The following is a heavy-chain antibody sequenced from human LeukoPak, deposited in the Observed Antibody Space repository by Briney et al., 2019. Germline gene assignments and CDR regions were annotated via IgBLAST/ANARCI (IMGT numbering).Heavy chain of an antibody. CDR3: AKDMHSLDSSGWYGYFAAYYYGMDV. CDR2: ISWNSGSI. Sequence: LSLTCTVSGGSISGYYWSWIRQHPGKGLEWVSGISWNSGSIGYADSVKGRFTISRDNAKNSLYLQMNSLRAEDTALYYCAKDMHSLDSSGWYGYFAAYYYGMDVWGQGTTVTVSS. D-gene: IGHD6-19*01. CDR1: GGSISGYY. V-gene: IGHV3-9*01. J-gene: IGHJ6*02.